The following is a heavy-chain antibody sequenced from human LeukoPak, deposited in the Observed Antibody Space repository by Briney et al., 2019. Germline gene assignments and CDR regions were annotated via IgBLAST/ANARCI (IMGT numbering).Heavy chain of an antibody. CDR3: ARDVGLYSSSSPPFEY. Sequence: ASVKVSCKASGYTFTSYAMNWVRQAPGQGLEWMGWISTYNGNTNYEQKIQGRVTMTTDTSTSTAYMELRSLRSDDTAVYYCARDVGLYSSSSPPFEYWGHGTLVTVSS. J-gene: IGHJ4*01. V-gene: IGHV1-18*01. D-gene: IGHD6-6*01. CDR2: ISTYNGNT. CDR1: GYTFTSYA.